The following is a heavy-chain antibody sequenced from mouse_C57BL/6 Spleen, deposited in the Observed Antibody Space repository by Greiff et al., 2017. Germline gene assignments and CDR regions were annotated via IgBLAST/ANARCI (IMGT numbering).Heavy chain of an antibody. V-gene: IGHV1-82*01. CDR2: IYPGDGDT. Sequence: QVQLQQSGPELVKPGASVKISCKASGYAFSSSWMNWVKRRPGKGLEWIGRIYPGDGDTNYNGKFKGKATLTADKSSSTAYMQLSSLTSEDSAVYFCARSSYGSSYWYFDVWGTGTTVTVSS. J-gene: IGHJ1*03. D-gene: IGHD1-1*01. CDR3: ARSSYGSSYWYFDV. CDR1: GYAFSSSW.